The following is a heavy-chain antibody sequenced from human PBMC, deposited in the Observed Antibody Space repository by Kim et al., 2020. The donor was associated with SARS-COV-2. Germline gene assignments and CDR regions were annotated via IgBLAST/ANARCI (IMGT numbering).Heavy chain of an antibody. D-gene: IGHD2-15*01. J-gene: IGHJ6*02. CDR2: ISGSGGST. CDR3: AKDQGSGHCSGGSCYYYYYGMDV. CDR1: GFTFSSYA. V-gene: IGHV3-23*01. Sequence: GGSLRLSCAASGFTFSSYAMSWVRQAPGKGLEWVSAISGSGGSTYYADSVKGRVTISRDNSKNTLYLQMNSLRAEDTAVYYCAKDQGSGHCSGGSCYYYYYGMDVWGQGTTVTVSS.